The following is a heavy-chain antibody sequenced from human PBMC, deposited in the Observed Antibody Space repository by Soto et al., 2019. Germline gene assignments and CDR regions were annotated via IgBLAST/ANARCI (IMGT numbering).Heavy chain of an antibody. CDR2: VYYTGST. Sequence: SETLSLTCTVSGGSISSSTYYWGWIRQSPGKGLEWIGSVYYTGSTYYNPSLKSRVTISVDTSKNQFSLKLSSVTAADTAVYYCARGQYYDSSGYYRRYWFDPWGQGTLVT. J-gene: IGHJ5*02. CDR3: ARGQYYDSSGYYRRYWFDP. D-gene: IGHD3-22*01. CDR1: GGSISSSTYY. V-gene: IGHV4-39*07.